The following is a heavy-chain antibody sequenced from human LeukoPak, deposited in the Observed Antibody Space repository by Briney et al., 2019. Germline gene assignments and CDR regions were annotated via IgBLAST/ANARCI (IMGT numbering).Heavy chain of an antibody. D-gene: IGHD2-2*01. Sequence: SETLSLTCAVYGGSFSGYYWSWIRQPPGKGLEWIGEINHSGSTNYNPSLKSRVTISVDTSKNQLSLKLSSVTAADTAVYYCARGRAAIGYWGQGTLVTVSS. V-gene: IGHV4-34*01. CDR3: ARGRAAIGY. CDR2: INHSGST. CDR1: GGSFSGYY. J-gene: IGHJ4*02.